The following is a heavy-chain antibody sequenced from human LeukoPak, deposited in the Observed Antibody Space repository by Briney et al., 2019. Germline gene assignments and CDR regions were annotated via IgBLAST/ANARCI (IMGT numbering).Heavy chain of an antibody. Sequence: ASVKVSCKASGYTFTSYDINWVRQATGQGLEWMGWMNPNSGNTGYAQKFQGRVTMTRNTSISTAYMELSSLRSEDTAVYYCARHYDSSGYYWGYYYGMDVWGQGTLVTVSS. D-gene: IGHD3-22*01. J-gene: IGHJ6*02. CDR1: GYTFTSYD. CDR2: MNPNSGNT. V-gene: IGHV1-8*01. CDR3: ARHYDSSGYYWGYYYGMDV.